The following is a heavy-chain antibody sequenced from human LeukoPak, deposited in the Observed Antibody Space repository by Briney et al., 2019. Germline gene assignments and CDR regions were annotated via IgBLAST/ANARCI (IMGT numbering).Heavy chain of an antibody. CDR2: IIPILGIA. CDR1: GGTFSSYA. Sequence: GASVKVSCKAPGGTFSSYAISWVRQAPGQGLEWMGRIIPILGIANYAQKFQGRVTITADKSTSTAYMELSSLRSEDTAVYYCARDRYYYDSSGYYYVDRIDYWGQGTLVTVSS. D-gene: IGHD3-22*01. CDR3: ARDRYYYDSSGYYYVDRIDY. V-gene: IGHV1-69*04. J-gene: IGHJ4*02.